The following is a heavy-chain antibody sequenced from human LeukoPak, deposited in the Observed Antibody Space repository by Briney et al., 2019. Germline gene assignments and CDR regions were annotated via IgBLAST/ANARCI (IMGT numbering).Heavy chain of an antibody. D-gene: IGHD6-13*01. V-gene: IGHV3-21*01. CDR1: GFTFSSYS. CDR3: ARVNSWAAAGSLNFDI. CDR2: ISGSSSYI. J-gene: IGHJ3*02. Sequence: GGSLRLSCAASGFTFSSYSMNWVRQAPGKGLEWVSSISGSSSYIYYTDSVKGRFTISRDNAKNSLYLQMNSLRAEDTAVYYCARVNSWAAAGSLNFDIWGQGTMVTVSS.